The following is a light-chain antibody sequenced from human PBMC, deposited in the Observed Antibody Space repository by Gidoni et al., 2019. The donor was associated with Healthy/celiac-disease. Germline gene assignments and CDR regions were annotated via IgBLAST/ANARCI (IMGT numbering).Light chain of an antibody. V-gene: IGLV1-47*01. J-gene: IGLJ1*01. Sequence: QSVLTQPPSASGTPGPRVTISCSGSSSNIGSNYVYWYQQLPGTAPKLLIYRNNQRPSGVPDRFSGSKSGTSASLAISGLRSEDEADYYCAAWDDSLSGPPFGTGTKVTVL. CDR1: SSNIGSNY. CDR2: RNN. CDR3: AAWDDSLSGPP.